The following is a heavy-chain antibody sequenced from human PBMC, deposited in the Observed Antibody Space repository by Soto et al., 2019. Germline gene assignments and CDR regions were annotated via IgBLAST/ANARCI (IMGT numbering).Heavy chain of an antibody. CDR2: IYYSGST. D-gene: IGHD3-9*01. V-gene: IGHV4-59*08. Sequence: SETLSLTCTVSGGSISSYYWSWIRQPPGKGLEWIGYIYYSGSTNYNPSLKSRVTISVDTSKNQFSLKLSSVTAADTAVYYCARHALKYFDWLLKPPAYYYMDVWGKGTTVTVSS. J-gene: IGHJ6*03. CDR1: GGSISSYY. CDR3: ARHALKYFDWLLKPPAYYYMDV.